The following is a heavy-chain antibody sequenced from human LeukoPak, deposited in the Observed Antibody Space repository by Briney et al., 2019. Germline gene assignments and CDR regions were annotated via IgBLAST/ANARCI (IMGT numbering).Heavy chain of an antibody. CDR3: ARELIAVAGTGYFAY. Sequence: TSETLSLTCAVSGYSISSGYYWGWIRQPPGKGLELIGSIYHSGSTYYNPSLKSRVTISVDTSKNQVSLKLSSVTAADTAVYYCARELIAVAGTGYFAYWGQGTLVTVSS. V-gene: IGHV4-38-2*02. D-gene: IGHD6-19*01. CDR1: GYSISSGYY. CDR2: IYHSGST. J-gene: IGHJ4*02.